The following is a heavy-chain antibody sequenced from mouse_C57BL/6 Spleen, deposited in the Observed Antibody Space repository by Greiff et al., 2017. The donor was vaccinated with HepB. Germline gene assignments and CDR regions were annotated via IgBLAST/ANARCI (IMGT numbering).Heavy chain of an antibody. V-gene: IGHV1-39*01. J-gene: IGHJ1*03. D-gene: IGHD1-1*01. Sequence: EVKLMESGPDLVKPGASVKISCTASGYSFTDYNMNWVQQSHGKSLEWIGVINPNYGTTSYNQKFKGKTTLTVDQSSSTAYMQLNSLTSEDSAVYYCERHYLYYGSSCDWYFDVWGTGTTVTVSS. CDR3: ERHYLYYGSSCDWYFDV. CDR2: INPNYGTT. CDR1: GYSFTDYN.